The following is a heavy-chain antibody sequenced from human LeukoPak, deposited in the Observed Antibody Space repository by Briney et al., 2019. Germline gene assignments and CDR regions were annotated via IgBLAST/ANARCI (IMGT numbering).Heavy chain of an antibody. CDR3: ARDRGLYDYRDLLPSDAFDI. J-gene: IGHJ3*02. Sequence: LSLPCSLCCRSNRSYLRSWLRPPAGKGLAGVGRTYTCDCENSLPSLNRRVTMSLDTSKNQFSLKLSSVTAADTAVYYCARDRGLYDYRDLLPSDAFDIWGQGTMVTVSS. D-gene: IGHD4-17*01. CDR1: CRSNRSYL. V-gene: IGHV4-4*07. CDR2: TYTCDCE.